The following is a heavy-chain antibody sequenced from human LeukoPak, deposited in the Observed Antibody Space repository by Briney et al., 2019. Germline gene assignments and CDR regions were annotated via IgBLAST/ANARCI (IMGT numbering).Heavy chain of an antibody. CDR1: GYTFTRYA. J-gene: IGHJ3*02. V-gene: IGHV7-4-1*02. D-gene: IGHD3-9*01. CDR3: ARGGFDSRWACDI. Sequence: ASVKVSCKASGYTFTRYAMNWVRQAPGQGLEWMGWINTNTRNPTYAQGFTGRVVFSLDTSVSTAYLQISSLKAEDTAVYYCARGGFDSRWACDIRGQGTMVTVSS. CDR2: INTNTRNP.